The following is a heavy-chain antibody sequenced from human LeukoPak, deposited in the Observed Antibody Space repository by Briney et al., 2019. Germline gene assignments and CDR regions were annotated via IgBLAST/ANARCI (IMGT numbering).Heavy chain of an antibody. CDR1: GFTFSTYA. Sequence: GGSLRLSCAASGFTFSTYAMSWVRQAPGKGLEWVSGLSGSGSSAYYADSVKGRFTISRDNSKNTLYLQMNSLRPEDTAVYYCAKDLGVGDFWSGYYRDYYYGMDVWGQGTTVTVSS. CDR2: LSGSGSSA. CDR3: AKDLGVGDFWSGYYRDYYYGMDV. J-gene: IGHJ6*02. V-gene: IGHV3-23*01. D-gene: IGHD3-3*01.